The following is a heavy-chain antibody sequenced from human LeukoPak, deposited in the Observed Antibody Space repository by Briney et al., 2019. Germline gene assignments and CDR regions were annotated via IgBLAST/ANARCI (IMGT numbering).Heavy chain of an antibody. CDR3: TRGLIAVPGSAWLGYYYYYMDV. CDR1: GGSISSYY. V-gene: IGHV4-59*08. CDR2: IFYSGST. J-gene: IGHJ6*03. D-gene: IGHD6-19*01. Sequence: PSETLCLTCTVSGGSISSYYWSWIRQPPGKGLEWIGYIFYSGSTNYNPSLKSRVTISVDTSKNQFSLKLTSVTAADTAVYYCTRGLIAVPGSAWLGYYYYYMDVWGKGTTVTVSS.